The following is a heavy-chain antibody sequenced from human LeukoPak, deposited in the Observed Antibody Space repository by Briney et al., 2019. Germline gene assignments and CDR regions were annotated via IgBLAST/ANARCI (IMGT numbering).Heavy chain of an antibody. D-gene: IGHD3-10*01. CDR1: GFTFSSYA. J-gene: IGHJ4*02. Sequence: GGSLRPSCAASGFTFSSYAMSWVRQAPGKGLEWVSAISGSGGSTYYANSVKGRFTISRDNSKNTLYLQMNSLRAEDTAVYYCAKAWFGELFTSYWGQGTLVTVSS. CDR3: AKAWFGELFTSY. CDR2: ISGSGGST. V-gene: IGHV3-23*01.